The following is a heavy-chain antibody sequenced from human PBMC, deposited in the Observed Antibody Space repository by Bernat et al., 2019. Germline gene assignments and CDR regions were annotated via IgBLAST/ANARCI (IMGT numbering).Heavy chain of an antibody. CDR2: IYSDDNT. CDR3: AITEGLY. V-gene: IGHV3-53*01. J-gene: IGHJ4*02. Sequence: EVQMVESGGGLIQPGGSLRLSCAASGFTVSSDYMSWVRQAPGKGLEWVSVIYSDDNTYYADSVKGRFTISRDNSKNTLYLQMNSLRVEDTAVYYCAITEGLYWGQGALVTVSS. CDR1: GFTVSSDY.